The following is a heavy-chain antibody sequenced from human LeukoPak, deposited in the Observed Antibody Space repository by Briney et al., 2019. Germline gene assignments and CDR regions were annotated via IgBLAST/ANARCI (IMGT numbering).Heavy chain of an antibody. CDR3: ARGTQLDTAFDY. CDR2: IYYSGRT. Sequence: PSETLSLTCTVSGGSISSSNYYWGWIRQPPGKGLEWIGSIYYSGRTYYNPSLKSRVTISVDTSKNQFSLKLSSVTAADTAVYYCARGTQLDTAFDYWGQGTLVTVSS. J-gene: IGHJ4*02. V-gene: IGHV4-39*07. CDR1: GGSISSSNYY. D-gene: IGHD6-6*01.